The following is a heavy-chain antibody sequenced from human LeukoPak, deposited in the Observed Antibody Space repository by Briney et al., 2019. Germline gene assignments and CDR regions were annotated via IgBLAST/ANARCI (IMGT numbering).Heavy chain of an antibody. D-gene: IGHD2-2*01. CDR1: GGSISSYY. V-gene: IGHV4-59*01. J-gene: IGHJ6*03. Sequence: PSETLSLTCTVSGGSISSYYWSWIRQPPGKGLEWIGYTYYSGSTNYNPSLKSRVTISVDTSKNQFSLKLSSVTAADTAVYYCARSLIRYRSSTSCYAFSSYYMDVWGKGTTVTVSS. CDR2: TYYSGST. CDR3: ARSLIRYRSSTSCYAFSSYYMDV.